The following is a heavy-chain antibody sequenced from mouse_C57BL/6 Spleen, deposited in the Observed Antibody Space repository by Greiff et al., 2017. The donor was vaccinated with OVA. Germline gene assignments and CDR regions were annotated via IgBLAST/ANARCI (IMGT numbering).Heavy chain of an antibody. CDR3: AREDLYFDY. Sequence: QVQLQQPGAELVKPGASVKMSCKASGYTFTSYWITWVKQRPGQGLEWIGDIYPGSGSTNYNEKFKSKATLTVDTPSSTAYMQLSSLTSEDAAVYYCAREDLYFDYWGQGTTLTVSS. J-gene: IGHJ2*01. V-gene: IGHV1-55*01. CDR1: GYTFTSYW. CDR2: IYPGSGST.